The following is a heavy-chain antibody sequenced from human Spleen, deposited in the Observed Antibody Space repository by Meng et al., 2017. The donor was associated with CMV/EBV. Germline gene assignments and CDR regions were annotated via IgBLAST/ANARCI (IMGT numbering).Heavy chain of an antibody. CDR3: ARYVFDSSSLYSNWFDP. V-gene: IGHV4-30-4*08. J-gene: IGHJ5*02. D-gene: IGHD3-22*01. Sequence: HVPLPESGPGLVNPSTHILFSCTVLGGSISSGDYYWSWIRQPPGKGLEWIGYIYYSGSTYYNPSLKSRVTISVDTSKNQFSLKLSSMTAADTAVYYCARYVFDSSSLYSNWFDPWGQGTLVTVSS. CDR1: GGSISSGDYY. CDR2: IYYSGST.